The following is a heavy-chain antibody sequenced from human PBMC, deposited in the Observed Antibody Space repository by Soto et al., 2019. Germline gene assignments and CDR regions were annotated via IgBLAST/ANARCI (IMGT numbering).Heavy chain of an antibody. D-gene: IGHD5-18*01. Sequence: ASVKVSCKASGGTFSSYAISWVRQAPGQGLEWMGGIIPIFGTANYAQKFQGRVTITADESTSTAYMELSRLRSEDTAVYYCARDGDRIQLWLPGYYYGMDVWGQGTTVTVSS. J-gene: IGHJ6*02. V-gene: IGHV1-69*13. CDR3: ARDGDRIQLWLPGYYYGMDV. CDR2: IIPIFGTA. CDR1: GGTFSSYA.